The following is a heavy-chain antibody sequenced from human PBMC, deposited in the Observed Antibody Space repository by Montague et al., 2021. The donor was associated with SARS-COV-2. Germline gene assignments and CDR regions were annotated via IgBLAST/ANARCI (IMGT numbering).Heavy chain of an antibody. J-gene: IGHJ6*02. V-gene: IGHV3-33*01. CDR1: GFTFSSYG. D-gene: IGHD3-10*01. CDR3: ARGYYGSGHLVYYYYYGMDV. CDR2: IWYDGSNK. Sequence: SLRLSCAAPGFTFSSYGMHWVRQAPGKGLEWVAVIWYDGSNKYYADSVRGRFTISRDNSKNTLYLQMNSLRAEDTAVYYCARGYYGSGHLVYYYYYGMDVWGQGTTVTVSS.